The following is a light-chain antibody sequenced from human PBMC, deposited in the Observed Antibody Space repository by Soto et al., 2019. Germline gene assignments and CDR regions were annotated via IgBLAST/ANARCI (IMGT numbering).Light chain of an antibody. Sequence: DIVMTQSPDSLAVSLGERATINCKSSQSVLSSSNSMNYLSWYQQKPGQPPKLLFYWASTRESGVADRFSGSGSGTDFTLTISSLQAEDVALYYCQQYYSTPLPFGGGTKVEIK. J-gene: IGKJ4*01. CDR1: QSVLSSSNSMNY. V-gene: IGKV4-1*01. CDR3: QQYYSTPLP. CDR2: WAS.